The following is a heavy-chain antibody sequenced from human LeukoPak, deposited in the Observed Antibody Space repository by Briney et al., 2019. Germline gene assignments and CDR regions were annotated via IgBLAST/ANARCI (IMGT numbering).Heavy chain of an antibody. Sequence: GRSLRLSCAASGFTFSSYSMNWVRQAPGKGLEWVSSISSSSSYIYYADSVKGRFTISRDNAKNSLYLQMNSLRAEDTAVYYCARDVEYSYGSDAFDIWGQGTMVTVSS. D-gene: IGHD5-18*01. CDR1: GFTFSSYS. V-gene: IGHV3-21*01. J-gene: IGHJ3*02. CDR2: ISSSSSYI. CDR3: ARDVEYSYGSDAFDI.